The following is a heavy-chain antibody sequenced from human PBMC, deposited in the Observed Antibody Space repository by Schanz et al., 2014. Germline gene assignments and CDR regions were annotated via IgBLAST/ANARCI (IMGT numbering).Heavy chain of an antibody. CDR2: LWHDGSKK. D-gene: IGHD1-1*01. J-gene: IGHJ5*02. CDR1: GFSFSDYY. V-gene: IGHV3-33*08. Sequence: QVHLLESGGGLVEPGGSLRLSCAASGFSFSDYYMSWIRQAPGKGLEWVAILWHDGSKKYYADSVKGRFTISRDNSKNLLYLQMNSLRAEDTAVYYCTRDVRLDRRGNWFDPWGQGTPITVSS. CDR3: TRDVRLDRRGNWFDP.